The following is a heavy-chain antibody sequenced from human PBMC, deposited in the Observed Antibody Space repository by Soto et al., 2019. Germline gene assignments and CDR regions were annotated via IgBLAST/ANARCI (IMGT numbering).Heavy chain of an antibody. CDR3: ARGGGYSYGYGGGVDY. J-gene: IGHJ4*02. Sequence: QVPLVQSGAEVKKPGASVKVSCKASGYTFTSYAMHWVRQAPGQRLEWMGWINAGNGNTKYSQKFQGRVTITRDTSASTAYMELSSLRSEDTAVYYCARGGGYSYGYGGGVDYWGQGTLVTVSS. D-gene: IGHD5-18*01. CDR1: GYTFTSYA. CDR2: INAGNGNT. V-gene: IGHV1-3*01.